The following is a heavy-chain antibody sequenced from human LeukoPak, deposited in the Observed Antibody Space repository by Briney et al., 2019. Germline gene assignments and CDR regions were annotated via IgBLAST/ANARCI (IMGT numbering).Heavy chain of an antibody. CDR2: IYYSGST. CDR1: GDSVSSSSYY. CDR3: ARYRGDGYNLFDP. Sequence: PSETLSLTCTVSGDSVSSSSYYWGWIRQPPGKGLEWIGSIYYSGSTCYNPSLKSRVTISIDTSKNQFSLQLNSVTPEDTAVYYCARYRGDGYNLFDPWGQGTLVTVSS. V-gene: IGHV4-39*01. J-gene: IGHJ5*02. D-gene: IGHD3-10*01.